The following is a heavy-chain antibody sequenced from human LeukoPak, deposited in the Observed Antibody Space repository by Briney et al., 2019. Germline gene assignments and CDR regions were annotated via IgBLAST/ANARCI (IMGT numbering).Heavy chain of an antibody. V-gene: IGHV4-59*08. CDR2: IYYSGST. D-gene: IGHD2-2*01. Sequence: SETLSLTCAVYGGSFSGYYWSWIRQPPGKGLEWIGYIYYSGSTNYNPSLKSRVTISVDTSKNQFSLKLSSVTAADTAVYYCARRAYAHFDYWGQGTLVTVSS. CDR3: ARRAYAHFDY. J-gene: IGHJ4*02. CDR1: GGSFSGYY.